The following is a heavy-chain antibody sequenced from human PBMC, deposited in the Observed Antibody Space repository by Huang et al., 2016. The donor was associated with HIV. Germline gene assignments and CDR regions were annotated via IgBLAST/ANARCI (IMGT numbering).Heavy chain of an antibody. Sequence: QVQLVQSGAEVKKPGASVTVSCKVSGDTLTDLSIHWVRQAPGKGLEWVGGVAPEQGETIYAHDFQGRVTMTEDTSTDTAYMELHSLRPEDTAVYYCAAGYDTYYDIWGQGTMVIASS. CDR1: GDTLTDLS. CDR2: VAPEQGET. J-gene: IGHJ3*02. V-gene: IGHV1-24*01. D-gene: IGHD2-21*01. CDR3: AAGYDTYYDI.